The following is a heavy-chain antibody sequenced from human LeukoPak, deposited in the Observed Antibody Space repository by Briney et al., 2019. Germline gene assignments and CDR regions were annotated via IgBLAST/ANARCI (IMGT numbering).Heavy chain of an antibody. CDR3: ARDPQWFGELFRYYYYGMDV. Sequence: GRSLRLSCAASGFTFSSYGMHWVRQAPGKGLEWVAVIWYDGSNKYYADPVKGRFTISRDNSKNPLYLQMNSLRAEDTAVYYCARDPQWFGELFRYYYYGMDVWGQGTTVTVSS. D-gene: IGHD3-10*01. CDR1: GFTFSSYG. J-gene: IGHJ6*02. V-gene: IGHV3-33*01. CDR2: IWYDGSNK.